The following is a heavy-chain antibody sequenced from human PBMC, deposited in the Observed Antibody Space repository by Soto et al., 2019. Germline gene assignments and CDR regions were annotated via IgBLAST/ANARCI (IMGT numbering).Heavy chain of an antibody. J-gene: IGHJ6*02. CDR2: IYYMSKWFH. Sequence: PSQTLSLTCVISGDSVSSNGACWNWIRQSPSRGLQWLGRIYYMSKWFHEYAASVESRMAINPDTSIHQYSLQLNYVTPEDTAVYYCARVHCSAGTCLDGLDFWGQGTTVTVS. CDR1: GDSVSSNGAC. V-gene: IGHV6-1*01. D-gene: IGHD2-15*01. CDR3: ARVHCSAGTCLDGLDF.